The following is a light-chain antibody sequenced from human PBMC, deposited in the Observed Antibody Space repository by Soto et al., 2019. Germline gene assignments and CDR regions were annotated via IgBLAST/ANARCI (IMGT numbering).Light chain of an antibody. V-gene: IGKV4-1*01. J-gene: IGKJ1*01. CDR3: QQYYSTPPT. CDR2: WAS. Sequence: DIVMTQSPDSLAVSLGERATINCKSSQRVLYNSNTKNYLAWYQQKPGQPPKLLIYWASTRESGVPDRFSGSGSGTDFTLTISSLQAEDVAVYYCQQYYSTPPTFGQGTKVEIK. CDR1: QRVLYNSNTKNY.